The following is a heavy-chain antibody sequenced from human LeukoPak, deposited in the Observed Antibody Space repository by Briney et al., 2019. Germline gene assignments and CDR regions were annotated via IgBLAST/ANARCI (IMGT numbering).Heavy chain of an antibody. D-gene: IGHD6-13*01. CDR2: IYYSGST. V-gene: IGHV4-59*01. CDR3: ARAEQQLGYYFDY. J-gene: IGHJ4*02. CDR1: SGSISSYY. Sequence: SETLSLTCTVSSGSISSYYWSWIRQPPGKGLECIGYIYYSGSTNYNPSLKSRVTISVDTSKNQFSLKLSSVTAADTAVYYCARAEQQLGYYFDYWGQGTLVTVSS.